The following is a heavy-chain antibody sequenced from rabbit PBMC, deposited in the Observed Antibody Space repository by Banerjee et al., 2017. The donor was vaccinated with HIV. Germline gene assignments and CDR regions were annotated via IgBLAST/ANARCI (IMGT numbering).Heavy chain of an antibody. CDR2: INAATAKP. Sequence: QEQLEESGGGLVKPEGSLTLTCKASGFSFNDRDVMCWVRQAPGKGLEWIACINAATAKPVYATWAKGRFTISRTSSTTVTLRMTSLTATDTATYFCARDGGSGWGAPYYFNLWGPGTLVTVS. CDR1: GFSFNDRDV. V-gene: IGHV1S45*01. J-gene: IGHJ4*01. CDR3: ARDGGSGWGAPYYFNL. D-gene: IGHD4-1*01.